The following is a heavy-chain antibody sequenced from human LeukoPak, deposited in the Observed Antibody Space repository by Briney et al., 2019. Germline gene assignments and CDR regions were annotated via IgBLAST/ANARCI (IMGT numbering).Heavy chain of an antibody. CDR2: IYYSGST. CDR1: GGSISSYY. Sequence: PSETLSLTCTVSGGSISSYYWSWIRQPPGKGLEWIGYIYYSGSTNYNPSLKSRVTISVDTSKNQFSLKLSSVTAADTAVYYCARDRGVVVTAYNWFDPWGQGTLVTVSS. D-gene: IGHD2-21*02. V-gene: IGHV4-59*01. J-gene: IGHJ5*02. CDR3: ARDRGVVVTAYNWFDP.